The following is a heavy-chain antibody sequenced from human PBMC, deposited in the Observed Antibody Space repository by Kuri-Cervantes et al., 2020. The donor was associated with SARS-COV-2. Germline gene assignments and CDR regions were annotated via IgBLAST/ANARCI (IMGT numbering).Heavy chain of an antibody. CDR2: IYYSGST. CDR1: GGSFSGYY. CDR3: ARVGLRRITIFGVVMDANWFDP. Sequence: SETLSLTCAVYGGSFSGYYWSWIRHPPGKGLEWIGYIYYSGSTYYNPSLKSRVTISVDTSKNQFSLKLSSVTAADTAVYFCARVGLRRITIFGVVMDANWFDPWGQGTLVTVSS. D-gene: IGHD3-3*01. J-gene: IGHJ5*02. V-gene: IGHV4-30-4*08.